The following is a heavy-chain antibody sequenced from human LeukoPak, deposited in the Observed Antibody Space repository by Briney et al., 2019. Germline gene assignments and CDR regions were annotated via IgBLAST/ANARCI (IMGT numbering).Heavy chain of an antibody. CDR2: ISGSGGST. CDR1: GFTFSDYY. J-gene: IGHJ5*02. D-gene: IGHD6-6*01. Sequence: GGSLRLSCAASGFTFSDYYMSWIRQAPGKGLEWVSAISGSGGSTYYADSVKGRFTISRDNSKNTLYLQMNSLRAEDTAVYYCAKGIAARVPYNWFDPWGQGTLVTVSS. CDR3: AKGIAARVPYNWFDP. V-gene: IGHV3-23*01.